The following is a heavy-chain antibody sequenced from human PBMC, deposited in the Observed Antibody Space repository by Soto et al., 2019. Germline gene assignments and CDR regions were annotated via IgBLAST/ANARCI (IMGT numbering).Heavy chain of an antibody. CDR2: IFYSGST. V-gene: IGHV4-59*08. Sequence: SETLSLTCTVSGGSISSYYWSWIRQPPGKGLEWIGYIFYSGSTNYNPSLKSRVTISVDTSKNQFSLKLSSVTAADTAVYYCARLYGLDAFDFWGQGTMVTVSS. D-gene: IGHD3-16*02. J-gene: IGHJ3*01. CDR3: ARLYGLDAFDF. CDR1: GGSISSYY.